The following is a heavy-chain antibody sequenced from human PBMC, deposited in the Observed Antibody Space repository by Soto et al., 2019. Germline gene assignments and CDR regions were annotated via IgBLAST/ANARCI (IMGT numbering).Heavy chain of an antibody. Sequence: EVQLVESGGGLVQPGGSLRLSCAASGFTFSTYGMNWVRQAPGKGLVWLSYISSSSNTMYYADSVKGRFTISRDNAQNSLYLQMNSLRDEDTAVYYCMRDRYSSGWYEDYWGQGTLVTVSS. J-gene: IGHJ4*02. D-gene: IGHD6-19*01. CDR3: MRDRYSSGWYEDY. CDR2: ISSSSNTM. CDR1: GFTFSTYG. V-gene: IGHV3-48*02.